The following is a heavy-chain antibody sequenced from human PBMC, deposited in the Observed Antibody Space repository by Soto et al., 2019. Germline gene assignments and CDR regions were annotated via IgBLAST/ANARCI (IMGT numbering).Heavy chain of an antibody. D-gene: IGHD6-13*01. CDR2: IIPIFGTA. CDR3: ARDKGYSSSHDAFDI. J-gene: IGHJ3*02. Sequence: GASVKVSCKASGGTFSSYAISWVRQAPGQGLEWMGGIIPIFGTANYAQKFQGRVTITADESTSTAYMELSSLRSEDTAVYYCARDKGYSSSHDAFDIWRQGTMATVSS. V-gene: IGHV1-69*13. CDR1: GGTFSSYA.